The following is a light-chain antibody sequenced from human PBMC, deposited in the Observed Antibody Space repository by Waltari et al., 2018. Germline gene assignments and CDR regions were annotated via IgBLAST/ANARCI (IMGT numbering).Light chain of an antibody. V-gene: IGLV2-8*01. CDR1: SSDIGGYNS. J-gene: IGLJ3*02. Sequence: QSALTQPPSASGSPGQSVTISCTGTSSDIGGYNSVSWYQQHPGKAPKLLSYEVSQRTSGAPDLFSGSRSGNTAALTVSGLQPEDEADYYCSSYAGSNTCMFGGGTKLTVL. CDR3: SSYAGSNTCM. CDR2: EVS.